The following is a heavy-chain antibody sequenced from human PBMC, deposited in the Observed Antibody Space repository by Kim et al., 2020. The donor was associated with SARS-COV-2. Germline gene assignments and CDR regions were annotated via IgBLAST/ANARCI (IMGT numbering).Heavy chain of an antibody. J-gene: IGHJ5*02. D-gene: IGHD1-26*01. CDR2: INPSSGAT. V-gene: IGHV1-2*02. CDR1: GYTFTGSY. CDR3: SRTGSVGDLGWFDP. Sequence: ASVKVSCKASGYTFTGSYVQWVRQAPGQGLEWMGWINPSSGATKYAPKFQGRVTLTRDTSITTAYLELSSLRSDDTAVYYCSRTGSVGDLGWFDPWGQGT.